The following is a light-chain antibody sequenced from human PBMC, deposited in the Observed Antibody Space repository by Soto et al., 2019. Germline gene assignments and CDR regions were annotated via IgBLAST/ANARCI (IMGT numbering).Light chain of an antibody. V-gene: IGLV2-11*01. CDR2: DVS. CDR1: SSDVGTYNY. CDR3: CSYAGSRYV. J-gene: IGLJ1*01. Sequence: QSALTQPRSVSGPPGQSVSISCSGTSSDVGTYNYVSWYQQHPGKAPKLMIYDVSKRPSGVPDRFSGSKSGNTASLTISGLQAEDEADYYCCSYAGSRYVFGTGTKLTVL.